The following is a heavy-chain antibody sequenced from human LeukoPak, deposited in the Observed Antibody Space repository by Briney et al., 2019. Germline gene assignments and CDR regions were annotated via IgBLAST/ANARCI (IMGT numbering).Heavy chain of an antibody. D-gene: IGHD4-17*01. Sequence: SETLSLTCTVSGGSISSSSYYWGWIRQPPGKGLEWIGSIFYSGNTYYNPSLKSRVTISVDTSKNQFSLKLSTVTAADTAVYYCARSTVTTWVGDFDYWGQGTLVTVSS. V-gene: IGHV4-39*01. J-gene: IGHJ4*02. CDR3: ARSTVTTWVGDFDY. CDR2: IFYSGNT. CDR1: GGSISSSSYY.